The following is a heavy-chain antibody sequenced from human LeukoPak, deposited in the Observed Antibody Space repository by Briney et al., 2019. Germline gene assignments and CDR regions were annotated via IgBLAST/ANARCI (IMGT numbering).Heavy chain of an antibody. Sequence: GGSLRLPCAASGFTFSSYSMNWVRQAPGKGLAWVSSISSTTSYINYADSVRGRFTISRDNAKNSLYLQMNSLRAEDTAVYYCARSLTAAAGNLGYWGQGTLITVFS. D-gene: IGHD6-13*01. CDR3: ARSLTAAAGNLGY. CDR2: ISSTTSYI. CDR1: GFTFSSYS. J-gene: IGHJ4*02. V-gene: IGHV3-21*01.